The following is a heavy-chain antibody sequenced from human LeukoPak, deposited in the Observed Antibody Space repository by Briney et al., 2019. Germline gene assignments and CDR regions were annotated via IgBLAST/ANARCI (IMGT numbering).Heavy chain of an antibody. CDR1: GFTFDDYA. V-gene: IGHV3-7*01. CDR2: IKEDGSQT. CDR3: AGSSGWLFDY. J-gene: IGHJ4*02. Sequence: PGRSLRLSCAASGFTFDDYAMHWVRQAPGKGLEWVANIKEDGSQTYYVDSVKGRFTISRDNAKNSVYLQMNSLRAEDTAVYYCAGSSGWLFDYWGQGTLVAVSS. D-gene: IGHD6-19*01.